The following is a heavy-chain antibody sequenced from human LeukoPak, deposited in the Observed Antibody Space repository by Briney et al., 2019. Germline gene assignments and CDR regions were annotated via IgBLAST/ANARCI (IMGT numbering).Heavy chain of an antibody. CDR3: AREDANLYYFDY. D-gene: IGHD4/OR15-4a*01. CDR2: FHYTGST. CDR1: GSSVSSAGYY. J-gene: IGHJ4*02. Sequence: TSSETLSLTCTVSGSSVSSAGYYWTWIRQHPGKGLEWIGFFHYTGSTDYTPSLKSRVTISADTSKNQFSLKLSSVTAADTAVYYCAREDANLYYFDYWGQGTLVTVSS. V-gene: IGHV4-31*03.